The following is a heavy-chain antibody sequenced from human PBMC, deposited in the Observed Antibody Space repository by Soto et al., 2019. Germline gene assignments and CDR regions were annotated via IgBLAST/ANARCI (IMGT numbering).Heavy chain of an antibody. CDR3: ARSRNGAVPDSINF. CDR2: ISRDGSSK. J-gene: IGHJ4*02. D-gene: IGHD2-8*01. V-gene: IGHV3-30-3*01. Sequence: LRLSCSASGFTFSRYAMHWVRQAPGEGLEWVAVISRDGSSKYYGDSVKGRFTVSRDNSNNTLYLSMTSLRPDDTAVFYCARSRNGAVPDSINFWGQGTLVTVSS. CDR1: GFTFSRYA.